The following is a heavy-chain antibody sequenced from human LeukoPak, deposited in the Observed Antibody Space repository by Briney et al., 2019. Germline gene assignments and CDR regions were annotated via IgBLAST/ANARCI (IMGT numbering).Heavy chain of an antibody. CDR3: ARSISYMVRGVIYRAYYFDY. CDR1: GFTFSNYI. CDR2: IIENGSNQ. J-gene: IGHJ4*02. D-gene: IGHD3-10*01. V-gene: IGHV3-30*04. Sequence: GRSLRLSCAASGFTFSNYIMHWVRQAPGKGLDWVAVIIENGSNQYYADSVKGRFTISRDNSKNTLFLQMNSLRGEDTAMYYCARSISYMVRGVIYRAYYFDYWGQGTLVTVSS.